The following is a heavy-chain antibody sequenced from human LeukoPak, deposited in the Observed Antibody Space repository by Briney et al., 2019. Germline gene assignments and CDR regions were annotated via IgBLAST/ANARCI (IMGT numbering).Heavy chain of an antibody. D-gene: IGHD3-16*01. CDR3: ARKGGSPFDY. CDR1: GGPFSGYY. V-gene: IGHV4-34*01. CDR2: INHSGST. J-gene: IGHJ4*02. Sequence: SETLSLTCAVYGGPFSGYYWSWIRQPPGKGLEWIGEINHSGSTNYNPSLKSRVTISVDTSKNQFSLKLSSVTAADTAVYYCARKGGSPFDYWGQGTLVTVSS.